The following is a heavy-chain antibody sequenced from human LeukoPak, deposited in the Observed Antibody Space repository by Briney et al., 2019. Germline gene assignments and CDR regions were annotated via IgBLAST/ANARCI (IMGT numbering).Heavy chain of an antibody. D-gene: IGHD3-16*01. V-gene: IGHV4-38-2*02. Sequence: SETLSLTCTVSAYSISSAYYWGWIRHPPGKGLEGIGSIYHSGSTYYNPSLKSRVTISVDTSKNQFSLRLLPVTAADTAVYYCARQLDHYDNIYYFDYWGQGTLVTVSS. J-gene: IGHJ4*02. CDR1: AYSISSAYY. CDR3: ARQLDHYDNIYYFDY. CDR2: IYHSGST.